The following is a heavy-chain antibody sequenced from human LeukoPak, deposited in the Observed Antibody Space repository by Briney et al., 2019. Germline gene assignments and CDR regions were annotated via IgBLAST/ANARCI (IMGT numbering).Heavy chain of an antibody. CDR2: IYYSGST. D-gene: IGHD5-12*01. V-gene: IGHV4-39*07. CDR1: GGSISSSSYY. J-gene: IGHJ5*02. Sequence: SETLSLTCTVSGGSISSSSYYWGWIRQPPGKRLEWIGSIYYSGSTYYNPSLKSRVTISVDTSKNQFSLKLSSVTAADTAVYYCARDNKPGYSGYEPTNWFDPWGQGTLVTVSS. CDR3: ARDNKPGYSGYEPTNWFDP.